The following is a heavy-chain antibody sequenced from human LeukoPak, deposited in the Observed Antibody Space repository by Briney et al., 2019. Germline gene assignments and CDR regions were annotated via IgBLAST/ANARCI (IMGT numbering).Heavy chain of an antibody. J-gene: IGHJ5*02. CDR2: ISESGSGT. CDR3: ARDLGLRGVTNWFDP. V-gene: IGHV3-23*01. Sequence: GGSLRLSCAVSGLTFSRYAMSWVRQAPGKGLEWVSAISESGSGTYYADSVKGRFTISRDNSKDTLSLQMNSLRAEDTAIYYCARDLGLRGVTNWFDPWGQGTLVTVSS. D-gene: IGHD3-10*01. CDR1: GLTFSRYA.